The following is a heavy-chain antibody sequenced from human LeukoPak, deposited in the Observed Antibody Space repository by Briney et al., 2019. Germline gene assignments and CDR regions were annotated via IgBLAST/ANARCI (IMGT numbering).Heavy chain of an antibody. Sequence: ASVKVSCKASGYTFTSYAVHWVRQAPGQRLEWMGWINAGNGNTKYSQKFQGRVTITRDTSASTAYMELSSLRSEDTAVYYCAKSPVRLRLGELSPPGDYWGQGTLVTVSS. CDR1: GYTFTSYA. D-gene: IGHD3-16*02. CDR2: INAGNGNT. V-gene: IGHV1-3*01. J-gene: IGHJ4*02. CDR3: AKSPVRLRLGELSPPGDY.